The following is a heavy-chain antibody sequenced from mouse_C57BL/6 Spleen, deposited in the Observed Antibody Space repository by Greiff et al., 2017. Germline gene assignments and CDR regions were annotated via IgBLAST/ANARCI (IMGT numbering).Heavy chain of an antibody. CDR1: GYTFTSYW. CDR3: ARSGGRYCYDY. V-gene: IGHV1-72*01. D-gene: IGHD3-1*01. Sequence: QVQLQQPGAELVKPGASVKLSCKASGYTFTSYWMHWVKQRPGRGLEWIGWIDPKSGDTNYNEKFKSKATLTVDKPSSTAYMQLSSLTSGDSAVYYGARSGGRYCYDYWGQGTTLTVSS. CDR2: IDPKSGDT. J-gene: IGHJ2*01.